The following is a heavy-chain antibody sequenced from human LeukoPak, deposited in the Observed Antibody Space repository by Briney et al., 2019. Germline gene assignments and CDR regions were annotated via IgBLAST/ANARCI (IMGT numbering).Heavy chain of an antibody. V-gene: IGHV1-8*01. CDR2: MNPNSGNT. CDR3: ARGSGQGFLEWSPPSY. CDR1: GYTFTSYD. J-gene: IGHJ4*02. D-gene: IGHD3-3*01. Sequence: ASVKVSCKASGYTFTSYDINWVRQATGQGLEWMGWMNPNSGNTGYAQKFQGRVTMTRNTSISTAYMELSSLRSEDTAVYYCARGSGQGFLEWSPPSYWGQGTLVTVSS.